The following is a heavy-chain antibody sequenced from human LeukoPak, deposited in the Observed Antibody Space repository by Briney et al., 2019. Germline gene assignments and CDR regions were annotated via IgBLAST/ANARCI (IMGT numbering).Heavy chain of an antibody. D-gene: IGHD2-8*01. CDR2: VYHTGAS. J-gene: IGHJ4*02. CDR1: GASINNYY. Sequence: SETLSLTCSVSGASINNYYWTWIRQPPGKGLEWIGYVYHTGASGYHPSLKSRVAMSLDTSKNQISLNLRSVTAADTAVYFCTRVVNGGHFDYWGQGTLVTFSS. CDR3: TRVVNGGHFDY. V-gene: IGHV4-59*01.